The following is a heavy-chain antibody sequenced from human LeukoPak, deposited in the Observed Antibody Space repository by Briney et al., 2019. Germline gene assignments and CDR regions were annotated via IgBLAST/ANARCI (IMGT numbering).Heavy chain of an antibody. J-gene: IGHJ5*02. Sequence: PSETLSLTCTVSGGSISSYYWSWIRQPAGKGLEWIGRIYTSGSTNYNPSLKSRVTMSVDTSKNQFSLKLSSVTAADTAVYYCARGKVVDFWSGYYISTHSEYNWFDPWGQGTLVTVSS. CDR1: GGSISSYY. CDR2: IYTSGST. V-gene: IGHV4-4*07. D-gene: IGHD3-3*01. CDR3: ARGKVVDFWSGYYISTHSEYNWFDP.